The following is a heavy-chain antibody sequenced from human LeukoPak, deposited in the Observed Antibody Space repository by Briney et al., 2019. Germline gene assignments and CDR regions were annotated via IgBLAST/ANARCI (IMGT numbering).Heavy chain of an antibody. V-gene: IGHV4-34*01. J-gene: IGHJ4*02. CDR2: INHSGST. Sequence: SETLSLTCAVYGGSFSGYYWSWIRQPPGKGLEWIGEINHSGSTNYNPSLKSRVTISVDTSKNQFSLKLSSVTAADTAVYYCARRTAMVPFDYWGQGTLVTVSS. CDR3: ARRTAMVPFDY. D-gene: IGHD5-18*01. CDR1: GGSFSGYY.